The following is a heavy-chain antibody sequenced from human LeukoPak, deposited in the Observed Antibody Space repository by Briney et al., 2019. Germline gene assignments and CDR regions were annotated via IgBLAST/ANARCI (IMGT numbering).Heavy chain of an antibody. CDR2: ISYDGSNK. J-gene: IGHJ4*02. CDR1: GFTFSSYG. D-gene: IGHD1-1*01. V-gene: IGHV3-33*05. CDR3: AKRDLPY. Sequence: PGGSLRLSCAASGFTFSSYGMHWVRQAPGKGLEWVAVISYDGSNKYYADSVKGRFTISRDSSKNTLYLQMTTLRADDTVVYYCAKRDLPYWGQGTLVTVSS.